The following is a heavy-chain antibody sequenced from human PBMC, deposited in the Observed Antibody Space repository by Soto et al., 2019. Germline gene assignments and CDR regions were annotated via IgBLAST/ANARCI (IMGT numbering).Heavy chain of an antibody. J-gene: IGHJ4*02. CDR1: GFTFSSYW. CDR2: INSDGSST. CDR3: ARGGVGRYCSSTSCYTWAFDY. V-gene: IGHV3-74*01. D-gene: IGHD2-2*02. Sequence: EVQLVESGGGLVQPGGSLRLSCAASGFTFSSYWMHWVRQAPGKGLVWVSRINSDGSSTSYADSVKGRFTISRDNAKNTLYLQMNSLRAEDTAVYYCARGGVGRYCSSTSCYTWAFDYWGQGTLVTVSS.